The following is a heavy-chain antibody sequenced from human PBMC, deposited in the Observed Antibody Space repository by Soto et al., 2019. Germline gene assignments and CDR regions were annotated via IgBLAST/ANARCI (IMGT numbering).Heavy chain of an antibody. J-gene: IGHJ6*02. V-gene: IGHV6-1*03. D-gene: IGHD2-21*02. Sequence: SQTLSLTCAISGDSVSSNSAAWNWIRQSPSRGLEWLGRTYYRSQWYNDSAVSVKSWITVIPDTSKNQFSLQLNSVTPEDTAVYYCTKQKGDSRTYNGMDVWGQGTTVTVSS. CDR1: GDSVSSNSAA. CDR3: TKQKGDSRTYNGMDV. CDR2: TYYRSQWYN.